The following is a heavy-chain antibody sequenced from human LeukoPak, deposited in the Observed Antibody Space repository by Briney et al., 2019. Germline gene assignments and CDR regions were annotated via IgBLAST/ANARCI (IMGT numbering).Heavy chain of an antibody. D-gene: IGHD6-13*01. J-gene: IGHJ5*02. Sequence: GESLRISCKGSGYRFYGHWIAWVRQMPGKGLEWMGIIYPRDSNTIYSPSFQGQVTISVDTSINTAYLQWISLKASDTAMYYCARHPIAAGGAYNWFDPWGQGTLVTVSS. CDR1: GYRFYGHW. CDR2: IYPRDSNT. CDR3: ARHPIAAGGAYNWFDP. V-gene: IGHV5-51*01.